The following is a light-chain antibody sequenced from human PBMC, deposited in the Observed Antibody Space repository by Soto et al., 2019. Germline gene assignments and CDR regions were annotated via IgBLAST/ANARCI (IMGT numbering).Light chain of an antibody. J-gene: IGKJ4*01. Sequence: ETVLTQSPATLSWSAGERATLSCRASQSVSSYLAWYQQKPGQAPRLLIYYASNSDTGIPPRFSGSGSGTDFTLTISSLEPEDFAVYYCQHRSNWPLTFGGGTKVEIK. CDR1: QSVSSY. V-gene: IGKV3-11*01. CDR3: QHRSNWPLT. CDR2: YAS.